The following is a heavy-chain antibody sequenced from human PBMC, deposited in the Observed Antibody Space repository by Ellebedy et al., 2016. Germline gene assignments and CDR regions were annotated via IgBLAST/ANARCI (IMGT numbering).Heavy chain of an antibody. CDR1: GFTFSSYA. V-gene: IGHV3-30-3*01. CDR2: ISYDGSNK. D-gene: IGHD6-19*01. CDR3: AGAVAGALDY. J-gene: IGHJ4*02. Sequence: GGSLRLXXAASGFTFSSYAMHWVRQAPGKGLEWVAVISYDGSNKYYADSVKGRFTISRDNSKNTLYLQMNSLRAEDTAVYYCAGAVAGALDYWGQGTLVTVSS.